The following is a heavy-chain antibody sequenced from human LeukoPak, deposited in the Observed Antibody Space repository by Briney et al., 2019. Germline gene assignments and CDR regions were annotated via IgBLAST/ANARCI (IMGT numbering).Heavy chain of an antibody. CDR1: GYTFTSYG. CDR3: ARDEAGATKDY. Sequence: ASVKVSCKASGYTFTSYGITWVRQAPGQGLEWMGWISGYNGNTHYSQNLQGRVTMTTHTSTSTAYMELRSLRSDDTAVNYCARDEAGATKDYWGQGTLVTVSS. V-gene: IGHV1-18*01. J-gene: IGHJ4*02. CDR2: ISGYNGNT. D-gene: IGHD1-26*01.